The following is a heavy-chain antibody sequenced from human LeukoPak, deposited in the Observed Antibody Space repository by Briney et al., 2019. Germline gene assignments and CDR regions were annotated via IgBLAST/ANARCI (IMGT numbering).Heavy chain of an antibody. CDR3: ARSSFRTYYYDSSAHH. CDR2: ISYDGSNK. J-gene: IGHJ5*02. Sequence: GGSLRLSCAASGFTFSSYAMSWVRQAPGKGLEWVAVISYDGSNKYYADSVKGRFTISRDNSKNTLYLQTNSLRAEDTAVYYCARSSFRTYYYDSSAHHWGQGTLVTVSS. V-gene: IGHV3-30-3*01. D-gene: IGHD3-22*01. CDR1: GFTFSSYA.